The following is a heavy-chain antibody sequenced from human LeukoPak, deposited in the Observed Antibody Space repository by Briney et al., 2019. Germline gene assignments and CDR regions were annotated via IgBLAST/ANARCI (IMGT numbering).Heavy chain of an antibody. CDR3: AKRRGLEVLYYYYMDV. CDR2: ISSSGSTK. V-gene: IGHV3-48*03. J-gene: IGHJ6*03. D-gene: IGHD1-7*01. Sequence: GGSRRLSCAASEFRFSNYEMKWVRQTPGKGLEWISYISSSGSTKYYADSVEGRFTISRDNAKNLLYLQMDSLRAEDTAVYYCAKRRGLEVLYYYYMDVWGKGTTVTVSS. CDR1: EFRFSNYE.